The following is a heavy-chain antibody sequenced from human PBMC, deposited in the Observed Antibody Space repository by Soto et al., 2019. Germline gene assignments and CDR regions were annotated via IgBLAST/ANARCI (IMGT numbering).Heavy chain of an antibody. CDR1: GGSISSYY. J-gene: IGHJ4*02. Sequence: QVQLQESGPGLVKPSETLSLTCTVSGGSISSYYWSWIRQPPGKGLEWIGYIYYSGSTNYNPSLTSRVTISVDTSKNQFSLKLSSVTAADTAVYYCARLYSGYYVAYWGQGTLVTVSS. V-gene: IGHV4-59*08. CDR3: ARLYSGYYVAY. D-gene: IGHD5-12*01. CDR2: IYYSGST.